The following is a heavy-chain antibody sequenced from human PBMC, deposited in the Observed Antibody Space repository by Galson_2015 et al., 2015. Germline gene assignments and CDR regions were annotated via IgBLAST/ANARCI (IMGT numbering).Heavy chain of an antibody. CDR1: GFTFSSYA. D-gene: IGHD3-22*01. V-gene: IGHV3-23*01. J-gene: IGHJ4*02. CDR3: AKDISSSGYYSYFDY. CDR2: IDNSGGRT. Sequence: SLRLSCAASGFTFSSYAMNWVCQAPGKGLEWVSGIDNSGGRTYYADSVKGRFTISRDNSENTLYLQVNSLRAEDTAVYYCAKDISSSGYYSYFDYWGQGTLVTVSS.